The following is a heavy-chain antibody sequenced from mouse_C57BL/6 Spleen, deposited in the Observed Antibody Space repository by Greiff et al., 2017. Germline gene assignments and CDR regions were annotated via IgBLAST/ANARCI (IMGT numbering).Heavy chain of an antibody. Sequence: NLVESEGGLVQPGSSMKLSCTASGFTFSDYYMAWVRQVPEKGLEWVANINYDGSSTYYLDSLKSRFIISRDNAKNILYLQMSSLKSEDTATYYCAREVGRGAYFDYWGQGTTLTVSS. J-gene: IGHJ2*01. D-gene: IGHD4-1*01. CDR3: AREVGRGAYFDY. CDR1: GFTFSDYY. CDR2: INYDGSST. V-gene: IGHV5-16*01.